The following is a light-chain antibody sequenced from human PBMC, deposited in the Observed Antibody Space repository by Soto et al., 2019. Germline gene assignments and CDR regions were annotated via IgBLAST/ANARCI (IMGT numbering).Light chain of an antibody. J-gene: IGLJ2*01. V-gene: IGLV2-8*01. Sequence: QSVLTQPPSASGSPGQSVTISCTGTSSDVGGYNYVSWYQQHPGKAPKLMIYEVSKRPSGVPDRFSGSKSGNTASLTVSGLQAEAEADYYCSSYAGSKTLFGGGTKLTVL. CDR2: EVS. CDR1: SSDVGGYNY. CDR3: SSYAGSKTL.